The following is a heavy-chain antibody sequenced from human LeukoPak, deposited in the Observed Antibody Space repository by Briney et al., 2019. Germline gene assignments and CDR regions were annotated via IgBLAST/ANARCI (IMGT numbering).Heavy chain of an antibody. CDR1: GYTFSNYY. CDR3: ASGRDRGSSRGAFDI. Sequence: ASVKVSCKASGYTFSNYYIHWVRQAPGQGLEWMGIINPSGGSTSYAQKFQGRVTMTRDMSTSTVCMELSSLRSEDTAVYYCASGRDRGSSRGAFDIWGQGTMVTVSS. J-gene: IGHJ3*02. D-gene: IGHD2-2*01. V-gene: IGHV1-46*01. CDR2: INPSGGST.